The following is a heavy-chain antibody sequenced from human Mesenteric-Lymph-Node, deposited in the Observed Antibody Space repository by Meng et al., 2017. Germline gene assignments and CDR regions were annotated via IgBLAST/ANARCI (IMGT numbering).Heavy chain of an antibody. D-gene: IGHD2-2*01. Sequence: SVKVSCKASGGTFSSYTISWVRQAPGQGLEWMGRIIPILGIANYAQRLQGRVTMTTDKSTSTAYMELRNLRSDDTAVYYCARGDCSSNSCYGGGGYYYYGMDVWGQGTKVTVSS. CDR3: ARGDCSSNSCYGGGGYYYYGMDV. CDR1: GGTFSSYT. J-gene: IGHJ6*02. CDR2: IIPILGIA. V-gene: IGHV1-69*02.